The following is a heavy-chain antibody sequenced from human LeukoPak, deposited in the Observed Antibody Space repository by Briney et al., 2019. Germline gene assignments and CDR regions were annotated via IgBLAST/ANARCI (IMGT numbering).Heavy chain of an antibody. Sequence: SLRLSCAASGFTFDDYARHWVRQAPGKGLEWVSGISCNTGSIGYADSVKGRFTISTNNAKNSLYLQMNSLRAEDTALYYCAKDGSGYYGAFDIWGQGTMVTVSS. J-gene: IGHJ3*02. D-gene: IGHD3-22*01. CDR1: GFTFDDYA. CDR3: AKDGSGYYGAFDI. CDR2: ISCNTGSI. V-gene: IGHV3-9*01.